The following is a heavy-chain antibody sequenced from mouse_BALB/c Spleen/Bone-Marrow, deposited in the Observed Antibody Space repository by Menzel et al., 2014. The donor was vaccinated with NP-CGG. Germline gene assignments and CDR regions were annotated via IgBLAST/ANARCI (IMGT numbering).Heavy chain of an antibody. CDR2: ISSGGSYT. V-gene: IGHV5-6*01. J-gene: IGHJ4*01. D-gene: IGHD1-3*01. CDR1: GFTFSNYG. CDR3: VRLTPDYAMDY. Sequence: EVKVVESGGDLVKPGGSLKLSCAASGFTFSNYGMSWVRQTPDKRLEWVATISSGGSYTYFPDSVKGRFTISRDNAKNTLYLQMNSLKSEDAATYYCVRLTPDYAMDYWGQGTSVTVSS.